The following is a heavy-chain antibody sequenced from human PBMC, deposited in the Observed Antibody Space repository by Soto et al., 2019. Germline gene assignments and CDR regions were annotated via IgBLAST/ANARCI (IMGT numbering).Heavy chain of an antibody. J-gene: IGHJ4*02. V-gene: IGHV3-33*01. CDR1: GFSFSSYG. Sequence: QVQLVESGGGVVQPGRSLRLSCAASGFSFSSYGMHWVRQAPGKGREWVAVILDDGSDKDYTDAVKGRFTISRDNSKNPLYLEMNSLRAEDTAVYYCARADDYGDNGLDYWGQGTLVTVSS. CDR2: ILDDGSDK. CDR3: ARADDYGDNGLDY. D-gene: IGHD4-17*01.